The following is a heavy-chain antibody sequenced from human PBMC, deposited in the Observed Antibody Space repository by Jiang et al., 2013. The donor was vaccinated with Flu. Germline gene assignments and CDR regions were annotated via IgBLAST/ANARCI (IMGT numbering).Heavy chain of an antibody. D-gene: IGHD2-15*01. CDR3: AHRRRGSGGGWFDP. CDR2: IGWNDDK. V-gene: IGHV2-70*12. J-gene: IGHJ5*02. CDR1: GFSLSTGGMR. Sequence: KPTQTLTLTCTVSGFSLSTGGMRVNWIRQPPGKALEWLAHIGWNDDKFFSTSLKTRLTISKDTSKNQVVLTMTNMDPVDTATYYCAHRRRGSGGGWFDP.